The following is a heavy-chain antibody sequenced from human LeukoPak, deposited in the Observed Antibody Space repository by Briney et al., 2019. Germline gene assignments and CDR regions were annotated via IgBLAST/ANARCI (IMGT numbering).Heavy chain of an antibody. CDR3: ERSQRGYSYGEEY. J-gene: IGHJ4*02. V-gene: IGHV4-61*01. CDR2: IYYSGST. D-gene: IGHD5-18*01. Sequence: KTSETLSLTCTVSGGSVSNSYYWNWIRQPPGKGLEWIGYIYYSGSTKYNPSLKRRVTISVDTSKTQFSLKLSSVTAADTDVYYCERSQRGYSYGEEYWGQGTLVTVSS. CDR1: GGSVSNSYY.